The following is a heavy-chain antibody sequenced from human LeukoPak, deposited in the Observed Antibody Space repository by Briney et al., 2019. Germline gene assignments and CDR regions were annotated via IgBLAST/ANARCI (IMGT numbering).Heavy chain of an antibody. J-gene: IGHJ5*02. CDR2: INPSGGST. V-gene: IGHV1-46*01. CDR1: GYTFTSYY. CDR3: ARDNSVEDTAWWFDP. D-gene: IGHD4-23*01. Sequence: ASVKVSFKASGYTFTSYYMHWVRQAPGQGLEWMGMINPSGGSTSYAQKFQGRVTITRDMSTSTDYMELSSLRSEDTAVYYCARDNSVEDTAWWFDPWGQGTLVTVSS.